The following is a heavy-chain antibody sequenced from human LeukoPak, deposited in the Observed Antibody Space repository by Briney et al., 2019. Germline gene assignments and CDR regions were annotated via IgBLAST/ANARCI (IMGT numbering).Heavy chain of an antibody. J-gene: IGHJ4*02. CDR3: AKVQQQWEVFFDYFDF. CDR1: GFTFSSYA. CDR2: ISGSGGRT. V-gene: IGHV3-23*01. Sequence: GGSLRLSCAASGFTFSSYAMSSVRQAPGRGLGGFSTISGSGGRTYYADSMKDRFTISRDNSKNTLYLQMNSLSVDDTAVYYCAKVQQQWEVFFDYFDFWGQGTLVTVSS. D-gene: IGHD1-26*01.